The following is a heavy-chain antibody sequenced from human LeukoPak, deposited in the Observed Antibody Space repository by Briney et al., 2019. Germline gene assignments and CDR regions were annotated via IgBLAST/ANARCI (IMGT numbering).Heavy chain of an antibody. CDR2: ISSNSIYI. J-gene: IGHJ4*02. CDR3: AREDEWLQPPDY. Sequence: GGPLRLSCAASGFTFYSHSMTWVRQAPGKGLEWVASISSNSIYIYYADSLKGRFTVSRDNAKSSLYLEMSSLRADDTAIYFCAREDEWLQPPDYWGQGTLVIVSS. V-gene: IGHV3-21*01. D-gene: IGHD5-24*01. CDR1: GFTFYSHS.